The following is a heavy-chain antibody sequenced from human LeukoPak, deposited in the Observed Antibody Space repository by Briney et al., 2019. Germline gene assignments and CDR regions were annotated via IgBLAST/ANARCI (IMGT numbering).Heavy chain of an antibody. CDR3: ARPNRDYGWFDP. V-gene: IGHV4-39*07. CDR1: GGSISSTNYY. CDR2: IYYSGST. D-gene: IGHD4-17*01. J-gene: IGHJ5*02. Sequence: SETLSLTCTVSGGSISSTNYYWGWIRQPPGKGLEWIGSIYYSGSTYYNPSLKSRVTISVDTSKNQFSLKLSSVTAADTAVYYCARPNRDYGWFDPWGQGTLVTVSS.